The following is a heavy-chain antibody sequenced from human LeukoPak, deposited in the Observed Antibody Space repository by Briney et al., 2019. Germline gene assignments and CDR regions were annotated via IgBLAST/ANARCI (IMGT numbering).Heavy chain of an antibody. CDR1: GGSISSYY. CDR3: AREPNNYYYDSSGLYAFDI. Sequence: SETLSLTCTVSGGSISSYYWSWIRRPPGKGLEWIGYIYYSGSTNYNPSLKSRVTISVDTSKNQFSLKLSSVTAADTAVYYCAREPNNYYYDSSGLYAFDIWGQGTMVTVSS. V-gene: IGHV4-59*12. D-gene: IGHD3-22*01. J-gene: IGHJ3*02. CDR2: IYYSGST.